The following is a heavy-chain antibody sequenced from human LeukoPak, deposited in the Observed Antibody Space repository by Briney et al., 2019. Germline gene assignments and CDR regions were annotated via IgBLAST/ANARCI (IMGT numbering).Heavy chain of an antibody. CDR2: IYPGDSDT. CDR3: ARSSITVTTWPDAFDI. V-gene: IGHV5-51*01. J-gene: IGHJ3*02. CDR1: GYSFTSYW. D-gene: IGHD4-17*01. Sequence: KVGESLKISCKGSGYSFTSYWIGWVRQMPGKGLEWMGIIYPGDSDTRYSPSFQGQVTISADKSISTAYLQWSSLKASDTAMYYCARSSITVTTWPDAFDIWGQGTMVTVSS.